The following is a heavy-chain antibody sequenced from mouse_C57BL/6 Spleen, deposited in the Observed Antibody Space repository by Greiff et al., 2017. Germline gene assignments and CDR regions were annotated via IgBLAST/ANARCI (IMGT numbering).Heavy chain of an antibody. J-gene: IGHJ2*01. CDR2: IDPSDSYT. CDR3: ARVTTVVADY. D-gene: IGHD1-1*01. Sequence: QVQLKQPGAELVQPGASVKLSCKASGYTFTSYWMQWVKQRPGQGLEWIGEIDPSDSYTNYNQKFKGKATLTVDTSSSTAYMRLSSLTSEDSSVYYCARVTTVVADYWGAGTTLTVSS. CDR1: GYTFTSYW. V-gene: IGHV1-50*01.